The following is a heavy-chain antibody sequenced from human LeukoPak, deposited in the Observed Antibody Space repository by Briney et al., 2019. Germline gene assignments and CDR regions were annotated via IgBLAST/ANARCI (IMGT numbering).Heavy chain of an antibody. J-gene: IGHJ4*02. CDR3: AKASYYYDSSGPDY. D-gene: IGHD3-22*01. CDR2: IYSGGST. CDR1: GFTVSSNY. Sequence: GGSLRLSCAASGFTVSSNYMSWVRQAPGKGLEWVSVIYSGGSTYYADSVKGRFTISRDNSKNTLYLQMNSLRAEDTALYYCAKASYYYDSSGPDYWGQGTLVTVSS. V-gene: IGHV3-53*01.